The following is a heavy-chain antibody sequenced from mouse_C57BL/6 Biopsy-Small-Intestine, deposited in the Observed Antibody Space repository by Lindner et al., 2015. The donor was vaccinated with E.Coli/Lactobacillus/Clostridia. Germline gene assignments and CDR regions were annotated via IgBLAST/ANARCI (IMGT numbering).Heavy chain of an antibody. J-gene: IGHJ2*01. Sequence: VQLQESGGELVRPGTSVKVSCKASGYAFTNFLIEWVKQRPGQGLEWIGAINPGSGGTTYNEKFKGKATLTADKSSSTAYMQLSSLTSEDSAVYFCASYGNFDHWGQGTTLTVSS. CDR2: INPGSGGT. V-gene: IGHV1-54*01. CDR1: GYAFTNFL. D-gene: IGHD2-1*01. CDR3: ASYGNFDH.